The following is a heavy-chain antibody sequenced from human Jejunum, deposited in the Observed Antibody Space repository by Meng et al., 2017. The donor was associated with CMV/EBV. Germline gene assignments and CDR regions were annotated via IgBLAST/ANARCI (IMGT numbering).Heavy chain of an antibody. CDR1: FSTYG. CDR3: AREALGGLGVPMTRTEFDL. J-gene: IGHJ4*02. Sequence: FSTYGMSGVRQAPGKGLEWVAKIKKDGTEKYYVDSVKGRFTISRDNAKNSLYLQLDTLRADDTAIYYCAREALGGLGVPMTRTEFDLWGQGTLVTVSS. D-gene: IGHD3-16*01. CDR2: IKKDGTEK. V-gene: IGHV3-7*01.